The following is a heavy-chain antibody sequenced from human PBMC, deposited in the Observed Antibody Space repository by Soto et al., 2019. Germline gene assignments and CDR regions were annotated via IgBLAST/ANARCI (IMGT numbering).Heavy chain of an antibody. CDR3: ASVYGDYRLGWFDP. V-gene: IGHV4-39*01. CDR1: GGSISSSSYY. Sequence: SETLSLTCTVSGGSISSSSYYWGWIRQPPGKGLEWIGSIYYSGSTYYNPSLKSRVTISVDTSKNQLSLKLSSVTAADTAVYYCASVYGDYRLGWFDPWGQGTLVTVSS. D-gene: IGHD4-17*01. J-gene: IGHJ5*02. CDR2: IYYSGST.